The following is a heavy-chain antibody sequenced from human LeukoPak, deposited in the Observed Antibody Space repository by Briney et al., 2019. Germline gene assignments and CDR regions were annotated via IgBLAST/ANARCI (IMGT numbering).Heavy chain of an antibody. V-gene: IGHV3-33*01. CDR1: GFPFSQHG. D-gene: IGHD2-2*01. CDR2: IWVDGTRK. Sequence: PGTSLRLSCVTSGFPFSQHGYHWVRQAPGKGLEWTAVIWVDGTRKYYADSVEGRFTISRDNSKSTLYLQIDSLRPEDTAVYYCVAVLVPAAFWHFDVWGRGTQVTVSS. CDR3: VAVLVPAAFWHFDV. J-gene: IGHJ2*01.